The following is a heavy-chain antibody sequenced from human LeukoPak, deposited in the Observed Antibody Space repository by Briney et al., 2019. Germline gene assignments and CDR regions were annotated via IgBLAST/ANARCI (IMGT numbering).Heavy chain of an antibody. D-gene: IGHD2-15*01. CDR2: INHSGST. J-gene: IGHJ5*02. CDR3: ARRRAGLRRDLWFDP. Sequence: SETLSLTCAVYGGSLSGSYWTWIRQPPRKGLDWIGEINHSGSTNYNPSLKNRVTISVNTSKNQFSLKQRSVTAADPAVYFCARRRAGLRRDLWFDPWDQGTLVTVSS. CDR1: GGSLSGSY. V-gene: IGHV4-34*01.